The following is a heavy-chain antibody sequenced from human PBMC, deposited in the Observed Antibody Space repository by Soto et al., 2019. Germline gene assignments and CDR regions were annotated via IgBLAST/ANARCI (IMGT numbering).Heavy chain of an antibody. CDR3: TRSLDDSAYWRDY. V-gene: IGHV3-73*02. CDR2: IRSKPNNYAT. CDR1: GFIFSGSA. D-gene: IGHD3-22*01. J-gene: IGHJ4*02. Sequence: EVQLVESGGGLVQPGMSLKLSCAASGFIFSGSAVHWVRQASGKGLEWVGRIRSKPNNYATAYAASVKGRFTISRDDSKNTAYLQMNSLKTEDTAVYYCTRSLDDSAYWRDYWGQGTLVTVSS.